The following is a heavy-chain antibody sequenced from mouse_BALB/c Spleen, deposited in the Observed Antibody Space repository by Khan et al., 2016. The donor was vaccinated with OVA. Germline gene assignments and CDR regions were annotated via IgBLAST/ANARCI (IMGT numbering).Heavy chain of an antibody. CDR1: GYSFTSYW. CDR3: TRWGYWFAY. D-gene: IGHD2-2*01. Sequence: EVELVESGTVLARPGASVKMSCKASGYSFTSYWMHWVKQRPGQGLEWIGDIYPGNSDSNYNQKFKGKAKLTAVTSASTANMELSSLTNEDSAVYYCTRWGYWFAYWGQGTLVTVSA. J-gene: IGHJ3*01. CDR2: IYPGNSDS. V-gene: IGHV1-5*01.